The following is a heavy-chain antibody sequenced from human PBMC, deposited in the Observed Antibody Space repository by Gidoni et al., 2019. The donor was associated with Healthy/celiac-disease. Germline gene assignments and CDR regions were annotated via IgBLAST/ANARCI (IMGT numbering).Heavy chain of an antibody. D-gene: IGHD2-2*01. Sequence: QVQLQESGPGLVKPSETLSLTCTVSGGSISSYYWSWIRQPPGKGLEWIGYIYYSGSTNYNPSLKSRVTISVDTSKNQFSLKLSSVTAADTAVYYCARAVVVVPADGGWFDPWGQGTLVTVSS. CDR2: IYYSGST. J-gene: IGHJ5*02. V-gene: IGHV4-59*01. CDR1: GGSISSYY. CDR3: ARAVVVVPADGGWFDP.